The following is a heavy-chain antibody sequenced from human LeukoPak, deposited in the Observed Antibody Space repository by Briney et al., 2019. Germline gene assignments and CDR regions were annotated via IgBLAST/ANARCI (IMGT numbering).Heavy chain of an antibody. CDR1: GGTFSSYA. V-gene: IGHV1-69*04. D-gene: IGHD3-22*01. CDR3: ARDYYDSSGYYPYYFDY. J-gene: IGHJ4*02. Sequence: SVKVSCKASGGTFSSYAISWVRQAPGQELEWMGRIIPILGIANYAQKFQGRVTITADKSTSTAYMELSSLRSEDTAVYYCARDYYDSSGYYPYYFDYWGQGTLATVSS. CDR2: IIPILGIA.